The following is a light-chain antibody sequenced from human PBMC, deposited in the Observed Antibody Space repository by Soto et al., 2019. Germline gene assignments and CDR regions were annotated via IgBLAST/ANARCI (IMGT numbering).Light chain of an antibody. V-gene: IGKV3-15*01. CDR1: QSVSSS. Sequence: EIVMTQSPGTLSVSPGERATLSCRASQSVSSSLAWYQQKPGQAPRLLIYGASTRATGIPARFSGSGSGTEFTLTISSLRSEDFAVYYCQQYNNWPPSIIFGQGTRLEIK. CDR3: QQYNNWPPSII. CDR2: GAS. J-gene: IGKJ5*01.